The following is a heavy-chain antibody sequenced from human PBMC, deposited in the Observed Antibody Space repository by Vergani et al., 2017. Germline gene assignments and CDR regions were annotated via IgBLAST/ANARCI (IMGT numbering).Heavy chain of an antibody. J-gene: IGHJ4*02. Sequence: EVQLLESGGGLVQPGGSLRLSCAASGFTFSSYAMSWVRQAPGKGLEWVSATSGSGGFTYYADSVKGRFTLSRDNSKNTMFLQMNNLRAEDTAVYYCAKDNVPGYYDSSGYCDYWGQGSLVAVSS. V-gene: IGHV3-23*01. CDR2: TSGSGGFT. CDR3: AKDNVPGYYDSSGYCDY. D-gene: IGHD3-22*01. CDR1: GFTFSSYA.